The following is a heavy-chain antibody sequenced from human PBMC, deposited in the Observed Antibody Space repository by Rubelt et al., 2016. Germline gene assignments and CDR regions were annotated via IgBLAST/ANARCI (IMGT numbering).Heavy chain of an antibody. D-gene: IGHD3-16*01. J-gene: IGHJ5*02. CDR2: IIPGNGNT. CDR1: GYTFSRHT. CDR3: AGEGGVPGGGWFDP. Sequence: QVQLEQSGAEVKKPGASVQVSCKASGYTFSRHTIHWVRQAPGQRLEWMGWIIPGNGNTLYSQNFQGRVTITRDTSASTAYLEMNSLGSEDTAVYLCAGEGGVPGGGWFDPWGQGTLVTVSS. V-gene: IGHV1-3*01.